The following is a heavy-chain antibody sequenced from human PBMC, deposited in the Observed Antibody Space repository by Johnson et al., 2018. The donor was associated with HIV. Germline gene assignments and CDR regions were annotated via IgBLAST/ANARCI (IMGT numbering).Heavy chain of an antibody. Sequence: VQLVESGGGLIQPGGSLRLSCAASGFTVSSNYMSWVRQAPGKGLEWVSAISSNGGSTYYANSVKGRFTISRDNSKNSLYLQMNSLRAEDKAVYYCAREPGRQWLVPGTFDIWGQGTMVTVSS. CDR3: AREPGRQWLVPGTFDI. V-gene: IGHV3-53*01. CDR2: ISSNGGST. J-gene: IGHJ3*02. D-gene: IGHD6-19*01. CDR1: GFTVSSNY.